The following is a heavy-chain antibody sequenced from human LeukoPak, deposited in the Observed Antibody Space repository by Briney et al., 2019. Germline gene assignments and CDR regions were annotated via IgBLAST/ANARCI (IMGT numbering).Heavy chain of an antibody. CDR2: IYTSGST. J-gene: IGHJ4*02. V-gene: IGHV4-4*07. D-gene: IGHD5-18*01. CDR3: AREIEVDTAMVTFDY. CDR1: GGSISSYY. Sequence: PSETLSLTCTVSGGSISSYYWSWIRQPAGKGLEWIGRIYTSGSTNYNPSLKSRVTMSVDTSKNQFSLKLSSVTAADTAVYYCAREIEVDTAMVTFDYWGQGTLVTVSS.